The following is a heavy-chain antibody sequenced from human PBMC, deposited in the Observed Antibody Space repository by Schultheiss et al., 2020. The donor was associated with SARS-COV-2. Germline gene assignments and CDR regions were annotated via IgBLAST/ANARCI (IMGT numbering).Heavy chain of an antibody. CDR1: GGSISSYY. CDR2: IYYSGST. CDR3: ARGFWGDWFDP. D-gene: IGHD3-16*01. V-gene: IGHV4-59*08. J-gene: IGHJ5*02. Sequence: SETLSLTCTVSGGSISSYYWSWIRQPPGKGLEWIGYIYYSGSTNYNPSLKSRVTLSVDTSKNQFSLQLTSVTAADTAVYYCARGFWGDWFDPWGQGTLVTVSS.